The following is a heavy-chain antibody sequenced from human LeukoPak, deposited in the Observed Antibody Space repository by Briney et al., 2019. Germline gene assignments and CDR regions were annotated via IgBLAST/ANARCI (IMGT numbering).Heavy chain of an antibody. CDR3: TRLSHVAGAPKVSWFDP. V-gene: IGHV4-38-2*02. Sequence: SETLSLTCTVSAYSISNGFVWGWIRQPPGKGLEWIASIYHSGTTYYNPSLKSRVTMSVDTSKNQFSLRLSPVTAADTAVYYCTRLSHVAGAPKVSWFDPWGQGTLVTVSS. CDR1: AYSISNGFV. J-gene: IGHJ5*02. CDR2: IYHSGTT. D-gene: IGHD1-26*01.